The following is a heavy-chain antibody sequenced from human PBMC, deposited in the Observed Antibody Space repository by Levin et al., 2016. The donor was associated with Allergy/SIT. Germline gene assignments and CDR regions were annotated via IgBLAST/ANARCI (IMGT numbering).Heavy chain of an antibody. CDR1: GGSISSYY. Sequence: SETLSLTCTVSGGSISSYYWSWIRQPPGKGLEWIGYISYSGSTNYNASLKSRVTISVDMSKNQFSLRLSSVTAADTAVYYCARYFYGLGTFRRFDYWGQGTLVTVSS. J-gene: IGHJ4*02. CDR3: ARYFYGLGTFRRFDY. V-gene: IGHV4-59*01. D-gene: IGHD3-10*01. CDR2: ISYSGST.